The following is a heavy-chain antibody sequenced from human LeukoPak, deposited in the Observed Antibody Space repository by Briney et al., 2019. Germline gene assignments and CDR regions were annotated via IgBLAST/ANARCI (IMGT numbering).Heavy chain of an antibody. Sequence: PGGSLRLSCAASGFTFSSYAMNWVRQAPGKGLEWVSAITGSGGRTYYADSVKGRFTISRDNSKNTLYLQMNSLRAEDTAIYYCAKNGDRGAYCSGGSCYPYFYYYMDVWGKGTTVTISS. CDR1: GFTFSSYA. D-gene: IGHD2-15*01. V-gene: IGHV3-23*01. CDR3: AKNGDRGAYCSGGSCYPYFYYYMDV. J-gene: IGHJ6*03. CDR2: ITGSGGRT.